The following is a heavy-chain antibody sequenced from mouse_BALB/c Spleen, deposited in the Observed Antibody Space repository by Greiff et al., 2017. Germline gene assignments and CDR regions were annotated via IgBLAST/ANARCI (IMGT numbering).Heavy chain of an antibody. V-gene: IGHV5-17*02. Sequence: DVKLQESGGGLVQPGGSRKLSCAASGFTFSSFGMHWVRQAPEKGLEWVAYISSGSSTIYYADTVKGRFTISRDNPKNTLFLQMTSLRSEDTAMYYCARGATATAMDYWGQGTSVTVSS. CDR3: ARGATATAMDY. J-gene: IGHJ4*01. CDR1: GFTFSSFG. D-gene: IGHD1-2*01. CDR2: ISSGSSTI.